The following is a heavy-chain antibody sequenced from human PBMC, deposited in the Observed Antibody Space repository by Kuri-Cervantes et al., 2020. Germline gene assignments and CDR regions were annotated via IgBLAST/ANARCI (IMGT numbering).Heavy chain of an antibody. Sequence: GGSLRLSFVGSDFTFSSFWLSWVRQAPGKGLEWVANINQDGSEKNYVDSVKGRFTISRDNAKNSVYLQMNNLRVEDTAVYYCAKVDGDYGDYWGQGTLVTVSS. CDR2: INQDGSEK. D-gene: IGHD4-17*01. V-gene: IGHV3-7*01. CDR3: AKVDGDYGDY. CDR1: DFTFSSFW. J-gene: IGHJ4*02.